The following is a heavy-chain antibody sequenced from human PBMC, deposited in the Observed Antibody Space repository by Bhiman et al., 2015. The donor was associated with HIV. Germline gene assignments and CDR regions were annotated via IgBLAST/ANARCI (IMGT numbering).Heavy chain of an antibody. Sequence: EVQLVESGGGLVKPGGSLRLSCATSGFTFSRHTMNWVRQAPGKGLEWISSISTYSSNIYYADSVKGRVTISRDNAKNSLDLQMNSLRAEDTALYYCAKDSRMIVVVHGAFDIWGQGTMVTVSS. CDR1: GFTFSRHT. CDR3: AKDSRMIVVVHGAFDI. CDR2: ISTYSSNI. V-gene: IGHV3-21*04. J-gene: IGHJ3*02. D-gene: IGHD3-22*01.